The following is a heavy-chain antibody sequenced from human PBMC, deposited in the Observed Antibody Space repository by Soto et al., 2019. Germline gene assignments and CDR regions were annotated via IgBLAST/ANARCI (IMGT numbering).Heavy chain of an antibody. CDR3: ARDPSTGAADF. V-gene: IGHV3-23*01. D-gene: IGHD2-8*02. CDR1: GFTFNDYA. J-gene: IGHJ4*02. Sequence: LRLSCVGSGFTFNDYAFNWVRQSPGKGLEWVSTISRGGDATYYADSVRGRFTISRDNSKHTLSLLMKSLRAEDSAIYYCARDPSTGAADFWGQGTPVTVSS. CDR2: ISRGGDAT.